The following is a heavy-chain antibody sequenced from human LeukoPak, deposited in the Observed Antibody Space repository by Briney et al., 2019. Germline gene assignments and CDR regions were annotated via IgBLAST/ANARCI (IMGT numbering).Heavy chain of an antibody. D-gene: IGHD6-19*01. CDR3: ARMFNSDWSPLDN. V-gene: IGHV3-48*02. Sequence: GGSLRLSCVASGFTFSIYSMNWVRQAPGKGLEWISYISGSSSTTYYADSVKDRFTISRDNAKKSLYLHMNSLRDEDTAVYYCARMFNSDWSPLDNWGQGTLVTVSS. J-gene: IGHJ4*02. CDR2: ISGSSSTT. CDR1: GFTFSIYS.